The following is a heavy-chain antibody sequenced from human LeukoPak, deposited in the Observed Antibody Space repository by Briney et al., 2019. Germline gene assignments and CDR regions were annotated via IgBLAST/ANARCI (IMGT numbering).Heavy chain of an antibody. CDR1: GGSITSYS. CDR3: ARRLRSASSSWFDS. D-gene: IGHD3-10*01. V-gene: IGHV4-4*09. Sequence: SKTLSLTCTVSGGSITSYSWTWIRQPPGKGLEYIGYIHTSGSPNYNPSLTSRVTISLDTSKNQSSLNLSSVTAADTAVYYCARRLRSASSSWFDSWGPGTLVTVSS. CDR2: IHTSGSP. J-gene: IGHJ5*01.